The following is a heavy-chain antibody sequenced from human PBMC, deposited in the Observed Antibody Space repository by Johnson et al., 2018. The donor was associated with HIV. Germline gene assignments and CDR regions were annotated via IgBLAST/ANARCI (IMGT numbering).Heavy chain of an antibody. V-gene: IGHV3-9*01. J-gene: IGHJ3*02. D-gene: IGHD5-12*01. Sequence: VQLVESGGGVVRPGGSLRLSCAASGFTFDDYAMHWVRQAPGKGLEWVSGISWNSGIIGSADSVKGRFTITSDNAKNSLYLQRNGLGGEDTALYHCAKDMSGYDDAFDIWGQGTMVTVSS. CDR1: GFTFDDYA. CDR2: ISWNSGII. CDR3: AKDMSGYDDAFDI.